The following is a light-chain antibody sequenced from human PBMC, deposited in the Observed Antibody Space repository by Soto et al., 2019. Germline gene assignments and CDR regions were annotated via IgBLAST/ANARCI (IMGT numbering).Light chain of an antibody. J-gene: IGKJ1*01. Sequence: DIQMTQSPSSLSASVGDTVTITCRASQGISHYLAWYQQKPGQVPNLLIYAASTLQSVVPSGVSGSGSGTDFPLTISSLRSEDVATSYCQKYNNAPRTFGQGTKGEI. CDR1: QGISHY. CDR3: QKYNNAPRT. V-gene: IGKV1-27*01. CDR2: AAS.